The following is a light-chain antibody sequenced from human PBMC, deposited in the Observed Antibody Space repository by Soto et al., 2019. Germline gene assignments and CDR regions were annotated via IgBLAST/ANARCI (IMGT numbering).Light chain of an antibody. CDR3: QHRYNWPLT. V-gene: IGKV3-11*01. CDR2: DAS. J-gene: IGKJ4*01. Sequence: IVLTQSPATLSVSPGETATLSCRARENINTYLAWYQQKPGQAPKLLIYDASNRATGIPARFSASGSGTDFTLSISSLEPEDFAVYYCQHRYNWPLTFGGGTKVEIK. CDR1: ENINTY.